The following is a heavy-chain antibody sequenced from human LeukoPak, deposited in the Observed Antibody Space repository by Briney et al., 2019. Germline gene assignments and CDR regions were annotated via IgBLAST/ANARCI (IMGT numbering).Heavy chain of an antibody. V-gene: IGHV3-30*03. Sequence: GGSLRLSCAASGFTFHDHGMDWVRQAPGKGLGWVAVIAADGGVKQYADFVKGRFSLSRDNSKNTLFLEMNGLTVEDTAVYYCARDLVRSCSSTSCYSRYYYYGMDVWGQGTTVTVSS. CDR1: GFTFHDHG. D-gene: IGHD2-2*01. J-gene: IGHJ6*02. CDR2: IAADGGVK. CDR3: ARDLVRSCSSTSCYSRYYYYGMDV.